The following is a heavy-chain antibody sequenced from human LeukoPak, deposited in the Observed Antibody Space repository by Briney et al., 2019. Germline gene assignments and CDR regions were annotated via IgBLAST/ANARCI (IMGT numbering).Heavy chain of an antibody. D-gene: IGHD2-2*01. CDR2: VTANAGDT. J-gene: IGHJ4*02. Sequence: GGSLRLSCAAPGFTFSNYAMSWVRQAPGKGLEWVSAVTANAGDTYHADSVKGRFTISRDNTKNTLYLEMSSLRAEDTAVYYCAKGSSTSRPYFFDFWGQGTLVAVSS. CDR1: GFTFSNYA. V-gene: IGHV3-23*01. CDR3: AKGSSTSRPYFFDF.